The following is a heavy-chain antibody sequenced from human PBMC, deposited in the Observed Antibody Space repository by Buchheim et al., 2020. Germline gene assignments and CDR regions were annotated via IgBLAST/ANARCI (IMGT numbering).Heavy chain of an antibody. J-gene: IGHJ4*02. V-gene: IGHV3-30*04. CDR3: ARDALHYYDSSGYSAPFDY. CDR2: ISYDGSNK. CDR1: GFTFSSYA. Sequence: QVQLVESGGGVVQPGRSLRLSCAASGFTFSSYAMHWVRQAPGKGLEWVAVISYDGSNKYYADSVKGRLTITRDHSKNTRYWQMNSLRAEDTAVYYCARDALHYYDSSGYSAPFDYWGQGTL. D-gene: IGHD3-22*01.